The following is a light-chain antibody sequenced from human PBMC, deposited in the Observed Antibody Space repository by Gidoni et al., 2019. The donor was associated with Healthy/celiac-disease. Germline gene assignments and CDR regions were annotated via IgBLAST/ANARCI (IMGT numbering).Light chain of an antibody. J-gene: IGKJ2*01. CDR1: QDISNY. CDR2: DAS. CDR3: QQYDNLPYT. V-gene: IGKV1-33*01. Sequence: DIQMTQSPSSLSASVGDRVTITCQASQDISNYLNWYQQKPGKAPKRLIYDASNLETGVTSRFSGSGSGTDFTFTISSLQPEEMATYYCQQYDNLPYTFGQGTKLEIK.